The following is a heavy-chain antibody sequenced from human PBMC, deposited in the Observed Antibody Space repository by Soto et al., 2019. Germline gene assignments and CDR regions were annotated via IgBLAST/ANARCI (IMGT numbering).Heavy chain of an antibody. CDR1: GYTFTGYY. J-gene: IGHJ6*02. CDR2: INPNSGGT. CDR3: ARDLRSEWEPHSYGMDV. Sequence: ASVKVSCKASGYTFTGYYMHWVRQAPGQGLEWMGWINPNSGGTNYAQKFQGWVTMTRDTSISTAYMELSRLRSDDTAVYYCARDLRSEWEPHSYGMDVWGQGTTVTVSS. V-gene: IGHV1-2*04. D-gene: IGHD1-26*01.